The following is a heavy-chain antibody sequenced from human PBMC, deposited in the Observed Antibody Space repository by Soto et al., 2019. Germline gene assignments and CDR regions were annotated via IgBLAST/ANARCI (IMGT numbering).Heavy chain of an antibody. CDR3: ARDEGYDYGYYYGMDV. CDR2: ISSSSSTI. J-gene: IGHJ6*02. CDR1: GFTFSSYS. V-gene: IGHV3-48*01. Sequence: EVQLVESGGGLVQPGVSLRLSCAASGFTFSSYSMNWVRQAPGTGLEWVSYISSSSSTIYYADSVKGRFTISRDNAKNSLYLQMNSLRAEDTAVYSCARDEGYDYGYYYGMDVWGQWTTVTVSS. D-gene: IGHD5-12*01.